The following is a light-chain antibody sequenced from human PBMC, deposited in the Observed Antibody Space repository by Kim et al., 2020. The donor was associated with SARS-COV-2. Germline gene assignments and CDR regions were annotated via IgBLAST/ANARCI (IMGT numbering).Light chain of an antibody. CDR2: GNY. CDR3: ATWDDSLNGFV. Sequence: QSVLTQPPSMSGTPGQRVTISCSGTASNIGKNPVNWYQHLPGTAPKFLIYGNYERPSGVPDRFSGSKSGTSASLAISGLQSEDGADYYCATWDDSLNGFVFGTGTKVTVL. V-gene: IGLV1-44*01. J-gene: IGLJ1*01. CDR1: ASNIGKNP.